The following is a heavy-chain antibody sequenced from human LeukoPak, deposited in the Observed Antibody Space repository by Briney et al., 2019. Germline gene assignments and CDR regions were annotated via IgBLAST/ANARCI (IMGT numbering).Heavy chain of an antibody. Sequence: PSETLSLTCAVYGGSFSGCYWSWIRQPPGKGLEWIGEINHSGSTNYNPSLKSRVTISVDTSKNQFSLKLSSVTAADTAVYYCASMTTVTTATRVPFDYWGQGTLVTVSS. CDR1: GGSFSGCY. CDR2: INHSGST. CDR3: ASMTTVTTATRVPFDY. J-gene: IGHJ4*02. D-gene: IGHD4-11*01. V-gene: IGHV4-34*01.